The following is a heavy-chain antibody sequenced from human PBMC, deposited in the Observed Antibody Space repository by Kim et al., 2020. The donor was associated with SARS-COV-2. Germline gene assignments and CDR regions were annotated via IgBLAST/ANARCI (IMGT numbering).Heavy chain of an antibody. V-gene: IGHV3-33*01. CDR3: ARDGYYDILTGRTDDAFDI. CDR2: IWYDGSNK. D-gene: IGHD3-9*01. CDR1: GFTFISYG. J-gene: IGHJ3*02. Sequence: GGSLRLSCAASGFTFISYGMHWVRQAPGKGLEWVAVIWYDGSNKYYADSVKGRFTISRDNSKNTLYLQMNSLRAEDTAVYYCARDGYYDILTGRTDDAFDIWGQGTMVTVSS.